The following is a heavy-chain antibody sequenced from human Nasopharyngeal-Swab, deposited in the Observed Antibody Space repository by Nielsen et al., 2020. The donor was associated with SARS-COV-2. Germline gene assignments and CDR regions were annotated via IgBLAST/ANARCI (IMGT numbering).Heavy chain of an antibody. D-gene: IGHD2-2*01. CDR1: GFTFDGYA. V-gene: IGHV3-9*01. Sequence: GGSLRLSCAASGFTFDGYAMHWVRQAPGKGLEWVSGISWNSGSIGYADSVKGRFTIPRDNAKNSLYLQMNSLRAEDTALYYCAKQPAADYGMDVWGQGTTVTVSS. CDR3: AKQPAADYGMDV. J-gene: IGHJ6*02. CDR2: ISWNSGSI.